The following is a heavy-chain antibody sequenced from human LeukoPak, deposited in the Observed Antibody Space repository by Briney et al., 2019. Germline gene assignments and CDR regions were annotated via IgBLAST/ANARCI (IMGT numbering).Heavy chain of an antibody. V-gene: IGHV3-23*01. D-gene: IGHD6-19*01. CDR3: ANVGAAVAKWANFDY. Sequence: GGSLRLSCAASGFTFSSYAMSWVRQAPGKGLEWVSAISGSGGSTYYADSVKGRFTISRDNSKNTLYLQMNSLRAEDTAVYYCANVGAAVAKWANFDYWGQGTLVTVSS. CDR2: ISGSGGST. J-gene: IGHJ4*02. CDR1: GFTFSSYA.